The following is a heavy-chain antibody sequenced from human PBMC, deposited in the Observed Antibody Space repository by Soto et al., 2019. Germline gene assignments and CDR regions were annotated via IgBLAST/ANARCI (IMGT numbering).Heavy chain of an antibody. J-gene: IGHJ6*02. CDR1: GFTFSSYS. D-gene: IGHD2-2*01. CDR3: AGYCSSTSCYAPYYYYGMDV. V-gene: IGHV3-21*01. Sequence: GGSLRLSCAASGFTFSSYSMNWVRQAPGKGLEWVSSISSSSSYIYYADSVKGRFTISRDNAKNSLYLQMNSLRAEDTAVYYCAGYCSSTSCYAPYYYYGMDVWAQGTTVPVSS. CDR2: ISSSSSYI.